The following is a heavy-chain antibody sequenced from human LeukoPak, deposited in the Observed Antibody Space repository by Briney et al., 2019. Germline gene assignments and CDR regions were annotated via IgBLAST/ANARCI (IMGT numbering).Heavy chain of an antibody. V-gene: IGHV3-23*01. J-gene: IGHJ4*02. Sequence: GGSLRLSCAASGVTFSIYAMNWVRQAPGKGLEWVSSISANGGETHYADSVKGRFTMSRDNSKNTLYLQINNPRVENTAVYYSAKRYYDFPLDYWGQGTLVTVSS. CDR2: ISANGGET. CDR3: AKRYYDFPLDY. D-gene: IGHD3-3*01. CDR1: GVTFSIYA.